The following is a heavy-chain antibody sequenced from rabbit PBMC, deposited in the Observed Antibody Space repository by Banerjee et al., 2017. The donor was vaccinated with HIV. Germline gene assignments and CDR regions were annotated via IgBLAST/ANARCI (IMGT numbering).Heavy chain of an antibody. CDR3: ARYVSIGDYYNL. D-gene: IGHD1-1*01. V-gene: IGHV1S45*01. Sequence: EESGGGLVQPEGSLTLTCTASGFSFSNSYWICWVRQAPGKGLEWIVCIYGGSSDTTYYASWAKGRFTISKTSSTTVTLQMTSLTAADTATYFCARYVSIGDYYNLWGPGTLVTVS. CDR2: IYGGSSDTT. J-gene: IGHJ4*01. CDR1: GFSFSNSYW.